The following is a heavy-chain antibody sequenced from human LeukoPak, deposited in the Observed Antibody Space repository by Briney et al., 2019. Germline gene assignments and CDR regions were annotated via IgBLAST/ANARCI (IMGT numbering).Heavy chain of an antibody. CDR2: ISSSGRII. V-gene: IGHV3-48*03. CDR1: GFTFSSYE. D-gene: IGHD3-22*01. J-gene: IGHJ3*02. CDR3: AREVMYYYDSSDGGDAFDI. Sequence: GGSLRLSCGASGFTFSSYEMNWVRQAPGKGLEWVSYISSSGRIIYYADSVKGRFTISRDNAKNSLYLQMNSLRAEDTAVYYCAREVMYYYDSSDGGDAFDIWGQGTMVTVS.